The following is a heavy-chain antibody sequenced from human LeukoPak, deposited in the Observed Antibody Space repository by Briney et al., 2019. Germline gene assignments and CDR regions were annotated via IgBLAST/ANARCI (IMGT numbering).Heavy chain of an antibody. CDR3: ARDTSGWSQGDWFDP. V-gene: IGHV4-4*02. Sequence: PSGTLSLTCAVSGGSISSSNYWSWVRQPPGKGLEWIGEIYHSGTTNYNPSLKSRVTISVDKSKNQFSLILGSVTAADTAVYYCARDTSGWSQGDWFDPWGQGILVTVSS. J-gene: IGHJ5*02. CDR1: GGSISSSNY. D-gene: IGHD6-19*01. CDR2: IYHSGTT.